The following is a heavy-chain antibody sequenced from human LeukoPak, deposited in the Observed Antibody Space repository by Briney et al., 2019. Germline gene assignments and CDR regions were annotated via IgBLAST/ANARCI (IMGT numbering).Heavy chain of an antibody. CDR3: ARMTMVRGVTYYYGMDV. J-gene: IGHJ6*04. Sequence: GESLKISCKGSGYSFTGYWISGVRQMPGKGLEWMGRIDPSDSYTNYSPSFQGHVTISADKSISTAYLQWSSLKASDTAMYYCARMTMVRGVTYYYGMDVWGKGTTVTVSS. CDR1: GYSFTGYW. D-gene: IGHD3-10*01. CDR2: IDPSDSYT. V-gene: IGHV5-10-1*01.